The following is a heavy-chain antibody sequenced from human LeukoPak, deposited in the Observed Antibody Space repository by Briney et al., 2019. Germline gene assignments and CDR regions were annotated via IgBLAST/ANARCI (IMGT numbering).Heavy chain of an antibody. CDR2: IYYSGST. Sequence: KPSETLSLTCTVSGVSISSSSYYWGWIRQPPGEGLEWIGSIYYSGSTYYNPSLKSRVTISVDTSKNQFSLKLSSVTAADTAVYYCARGIPVGVAAAGKGNWFDPWGQGTLVTVSS. CDR1: GVSISSSSYY. J-gene: IGHJ5*02. V-gene: IGHV4-39*07. D-gene: IGHD6-13*01. CDR3: ARGIPVGVAAAGKGNWFDP.